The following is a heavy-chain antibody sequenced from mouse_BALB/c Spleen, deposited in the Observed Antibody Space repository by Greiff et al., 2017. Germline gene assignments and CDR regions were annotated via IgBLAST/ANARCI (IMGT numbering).Heavy chain of an antibody. CDR1: GFNIKDYY. J-gene: IGHJ4*01. Sequence: EVQLQESGAELVRSGASVKLSCTASGFNIKDYYMHWVKQRPEQGLEWIGWIDPENGDTEYAPKFQGKATMTADTSSNTAYLQLSSLTSEDTAVYYCNFPYGNYRYYAMDYWGQGTSVTVSS. D-gene: IGHD2-1*01. CDR3: NFPYGNYRYYAMDY. CDR2: IDPENGDT. V-gene: IGHV14-4*02.